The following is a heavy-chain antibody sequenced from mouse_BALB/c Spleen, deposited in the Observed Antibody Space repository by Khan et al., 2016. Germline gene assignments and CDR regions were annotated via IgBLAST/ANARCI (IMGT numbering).Heavy chain of an antibody. J-gene: IGHJ2*01. CDR3: ARSRWGYFDY. CDR1: GYIFTTYL. D-gene: IGHD1-1*02. V-gene: IGHV1-4*02. Sequence: QVRLQQSAAELARPGASVKMSCKASGYIFTTYLMYWVKQRPGQGLEWIGHINPSSGYTEYNQKFKDKTTLTADKSSSTAYMQLSSLTYEDYADYYCARSRWGYFDYWGQGTTLTVSS. CDR2: INPSSGYT.